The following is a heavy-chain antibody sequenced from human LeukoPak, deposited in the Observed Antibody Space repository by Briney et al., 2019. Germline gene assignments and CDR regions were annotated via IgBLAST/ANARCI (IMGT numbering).Heavy chain of an antibody. D-gene: IGHD3-3*01. J-gene: IGHJ4*02. Sequence: SENLPLTCTVSGGSISSYYWSWIRQPPGKGLEWIGYIYYSGSTNYNPSLKSRVTISVDTSKNQFPLKLSSVTAADTAVYYCARVEIFGVAIDYWGQGTLVTVSS. V-gene: IGHV4-59*01. CDR3: ARVEIFGVAIDY. CDR1: GGSISSYY. CDR2: IYYSGST.